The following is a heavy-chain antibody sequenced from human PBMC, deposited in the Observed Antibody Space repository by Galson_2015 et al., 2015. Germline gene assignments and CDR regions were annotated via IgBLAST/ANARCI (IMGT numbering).Heavy chain of an antibody. CDR2: IYPGDSDT. CDR3: GSPAYDSSGYFDY. J-gene: IGHJ4*02. V-gene: IGHV5-51*03. D-gene: IGHD3-22*01. CDR1: GYSFTSYW. Sequence: QSGAEVKKPGESPQTSCKGSGYSFTSYWIGWVRQMPGKGLEWMGIIYPGDSDTRYSPSFQGQVTISADKSISTAYLQWSSLKASAPAMYYWGSPAYDSSGYFDYWGQGTLVTISS.